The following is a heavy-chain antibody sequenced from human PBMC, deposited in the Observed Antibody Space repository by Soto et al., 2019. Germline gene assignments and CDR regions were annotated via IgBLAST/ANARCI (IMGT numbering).Heavy chain of an antibody. D-gene: IGHD2-15*01. CDR2: IRSKGHGGTT. CDR1: GFNFGDYA. V-gene: IGHV3-49*04. J-gene: IGHJ4*02. CDR3: ARDLYSIFRIRAFDY. Sequence: SLRLSCTASGFNFGDYAMGWVRQAPGKWLEWVAYIRSKGHGGTTEYAASVRGRFTISRDVSETIAYLQMDSLKTEDTAVYYCARDLYSIFRIRAFDYWGQGALVTVSS.